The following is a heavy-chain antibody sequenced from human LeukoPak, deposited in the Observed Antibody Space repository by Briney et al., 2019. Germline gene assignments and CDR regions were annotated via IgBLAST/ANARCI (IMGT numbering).Heavy chain of an antibody. CDR1: GFTCSSYE. D-gene: IGHD1-14*01. CDR3: ASSHGPGGWFDP. Sequence: PGGSLRLSCAASGFTCSSYEMNWVRQAPGGGRECVSYIRSSGRTIYYADSVKGRFTISRDNAKNSLYLQMNSLRAEDTAVYYCASSHGPGGWFDPWGQGTLVTVSS. V-gene: IGHV3-48*03. CDR2: IRSSGRTI. J-gene: IGHJ5*02.